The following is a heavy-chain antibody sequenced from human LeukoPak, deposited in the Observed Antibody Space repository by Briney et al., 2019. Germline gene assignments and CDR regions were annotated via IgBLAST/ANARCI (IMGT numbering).Heavy chain of an antibody. CDR1: GFSFSSYG. CDR3: ARANSLGY. D-gene: IGHD2/OR15-2a*01. V-gene: IGHV3-23*01. J-gene: IGHJ4*02. CDR2: INTSGGTT. Sequence: GGSLRLSCAASGFSFSSYGISWVRQAPGKGLEWVSTINTSGGTTYYADSVKGRFTVSRDNSKNTLYLQMNSLSAEDTAVYYCARANSLGYWGQGTLVTVSS.